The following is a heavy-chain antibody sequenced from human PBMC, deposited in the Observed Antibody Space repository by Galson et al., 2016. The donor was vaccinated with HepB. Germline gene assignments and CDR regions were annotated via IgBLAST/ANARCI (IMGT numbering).Heavy chain of an antibody. J-gene: IGHJ6*02. V-gene: IGHV1-24*01. CDR2: FDPEDTET. Sequence: SVKVSCKVSGYSLTEIAIHWVRQTPGKGLEWMGGFDPEDTETIYAQKFQGRVTMTEDTATDTAYMELSSLRSEDTAEYYCATDAFFGRFNGGMDVWGQGTTVTVSS. CDR1: GYSLTEIA. CDR3: ATDAFFGRFNGGMDV. D-gene: IGHD3-3*02.